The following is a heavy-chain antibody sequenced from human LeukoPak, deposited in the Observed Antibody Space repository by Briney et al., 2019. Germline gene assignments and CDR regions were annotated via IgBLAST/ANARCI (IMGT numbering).Heavy chain of an antibody. CDR1: GFTFSSYA. Sequence: PGGSLRLSCAASGFTFSSYAMSWVRQAPGKGLEWVSAISGSGGSTYYADSVKGRFTISRDNSKNTLYLQMNSLRAEDTAVYYCAKDLGDVLRYFDWLSETVYWGQGTLVTVSS. D-gene: IGHD3-9*01. V-gene: IGHV3-23*01. CDR3: AKDLGDVLRYFDWLSETVY. CDR2: ISGSGGST. J-gene: IGHJ4*02.